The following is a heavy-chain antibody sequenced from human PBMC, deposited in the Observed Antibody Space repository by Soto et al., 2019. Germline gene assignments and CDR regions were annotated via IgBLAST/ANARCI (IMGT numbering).Heavy chain of an antibody. V-gene: IGHV3-33*01. CDR1: GLILRTYA. D-gene: IGHD6-13*01. J-gene: IGHJ4*02. CDR3: AREAIAAAGPLDH. CDR2: IWPDGSEK. Sequence: PGGSLRLSCAVSGLILRTYAMHWVRQAPGKGLEWVAVIWPDGSEKYYADSVKGRFTISRDNSNNMLFLQMSGLRVEDTAVYFCAREAIAAAGPLDHWGPGTLVTVSS.